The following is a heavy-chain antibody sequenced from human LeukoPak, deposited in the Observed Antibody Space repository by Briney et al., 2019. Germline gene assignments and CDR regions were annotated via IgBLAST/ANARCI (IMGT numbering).Heavy chain of an antibody. V-gene: IGHV3-21*01. CDR3: ARDRRTVTTNDY. D-gene: IGHD4-17*01. Sequence: PGGSLRLSCAASGFTFSSYTMNWVRQVPGKGLEWVSSISSSSSYLYYADSVKGRFTISRDNAKNSLYLQMNSLRAEDTAVYYCARDRRTVTTNDYGGQGTLVTVSS. J-gene: IGHJ4*02. CDR1: GFTFSSYT. CDR2: ISSSSSYL.